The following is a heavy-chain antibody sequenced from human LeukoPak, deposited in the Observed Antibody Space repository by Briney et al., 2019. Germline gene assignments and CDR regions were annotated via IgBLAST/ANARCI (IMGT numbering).Heavy chain of an antibody. Sequence: ASVTVSCRTSGYTFTSHDIHWVRQAPGQGLEYMGWMNPNSGTTGYAQMFQGRVTMTRSTSVGTAYMELSSLRSEDTAVYYCARCFTMVRGVIQTYYYMDVWGKGTTVTVSS. CDR3: ARCFTMVRGVIQTYYYMDV. V-gene: IGHV1-8*01. D-gene: IGHD3-10*01. CDR1: GYTFTSHD. J-gene: IGHJ6*03. CDR2: MNPNSGTT.